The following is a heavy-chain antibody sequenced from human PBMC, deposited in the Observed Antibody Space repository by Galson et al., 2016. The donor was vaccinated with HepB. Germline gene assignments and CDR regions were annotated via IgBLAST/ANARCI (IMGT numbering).Heavy chain of an antibody. D-gene: IGHD5-12*01. J-gene: IGHJ4*02. V-gene: IGHV3-73*01. CDR1: GFTFSGSA. CDR2: TRSKTNTYAT. CDR3: MSYRDDYLGGGD. Sequence: SLRLSCAVSGFTFSGSAIHWVRQASVKGLEWVGRTRSKTNTYATAYGESVKGRFTISRDDSRNTAYLQMNSLKTDDTAVYYCMSYRDDYLGGGDWGQGTLVTVSS.